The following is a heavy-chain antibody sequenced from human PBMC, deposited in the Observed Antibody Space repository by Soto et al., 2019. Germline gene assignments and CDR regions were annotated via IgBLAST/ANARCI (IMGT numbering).Heavy chain of an antibody. D-gene: IGHD2-15*01. J-gene: IGHJ3*02. V-gene: IGHV3-23*01. CDR2: ISGGGDGS. Sequence: EVQLLESGGGLVQPGGSLRLSCAASGFTFSSYAIIWVRRAPGKGLEWVSTISGGGDGSYYADSVKGRFTISRDNSKSTLSLQLNGLRAVDTAVYYCARKGPGSRATYCSDGGCHHPFDMWGQGTMVTVSS. CDR3: ARKGPGSRATYCSDGGCHHPFDM. CDR1: GFTFSSYA.